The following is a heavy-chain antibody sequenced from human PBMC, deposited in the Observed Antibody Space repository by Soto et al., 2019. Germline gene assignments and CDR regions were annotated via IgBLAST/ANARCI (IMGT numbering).Heavy chain of an antibody. Sequence: GGSLRLSCAASGFTFSSYWMHWVRQAPGKGLVWVSRINSDGSSTSYADSVKGRFTISRDNAKNTLYLQMNSLRAEDTAVYYCARGYYDFWSGAYYYYGMDVWGQGTTVTVSS. D-gene: IGHD3-3*01. CDR3: ARGYYDFWSGAYYYYGMDV. CDR2: INSDGSST. V-gene: IGHV3-74*01. CDR1: GFTFSSYW. J-gene: IGHJ6*02.